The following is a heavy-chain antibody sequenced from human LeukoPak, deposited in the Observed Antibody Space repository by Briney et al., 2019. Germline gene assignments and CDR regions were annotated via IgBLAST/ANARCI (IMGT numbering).Heavy chain of an antibody. CDR2: IYYSGST. CDR3: ARGVLRYFDWLPFDY. D-gene: IGHD3-9*01. J-gene: IGHJ4*02. CDR1: GGSISSGSYY. Sequence: PETLSLTCTVSGGSISSGSYYWGWIRQPPGKGLEWIGYIYYSGSTNYNPSLKSRVTISVDTSKNQFSLKLSSVTAADTAVYYCARGVLRYFDWLPFDYWGQGTLVTVSS. V-gene: IGHV4-61*01.